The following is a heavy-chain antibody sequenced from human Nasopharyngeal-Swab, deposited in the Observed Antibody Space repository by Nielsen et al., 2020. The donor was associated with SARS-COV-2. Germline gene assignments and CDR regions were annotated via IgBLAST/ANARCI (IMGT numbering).Heavy chain of an antibody. D-gene: IGHD3-3*01. CDR3: ARVSVAGPSTIFGVVDDAFDI. V-gene: IGHV1-8*01. Sequence: ASVKVSCKASGYTFTSYDINWVRQATGQGLEWMGWMNPNSGNTGYAQKFQGRVTMTRNTSISTAYMELSSLRSEDTAVYYCARVSVAGPSTIFGVVDDAFDIWGQGTMVTVSS. J-gene: IGHJ3*02. CDR1: GYTFTSYD. CDR2: MNPNSGNT.